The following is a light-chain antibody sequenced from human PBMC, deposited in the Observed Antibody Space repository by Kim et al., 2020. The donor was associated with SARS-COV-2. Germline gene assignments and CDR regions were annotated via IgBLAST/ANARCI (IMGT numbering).Light chain of an antibody. CDR1: QSVSSY. V-gene: IGKV3-11*01. CDR3: QQRSNWPI. Sequence: SLSPGERATLYCRASQSVSSYVDWYQQKPGQAPRLLIYDASNRATGIRARFSGSGSGTDFTLTISSLEPEDFAVYYCQQRSNWPIFGQGTRLEIK. CDR2: DAS. J-gene: IGKJ5*01.